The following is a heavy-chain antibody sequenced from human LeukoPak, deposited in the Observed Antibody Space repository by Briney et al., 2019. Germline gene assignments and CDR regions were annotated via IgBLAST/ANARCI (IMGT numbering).Heavy chain of an antibody. J-gene: IGHJ4*02. V-gene: IGHV4-39*07. D-gene: IGHD1-1*01. Sequence: SQTLSLTCTVSGGSIRSSSYCWGWLSQPPGTGMEWFASVYYSGTTYYNPPIKSRVTISVDTSKTQFSLEVSSVTAADTAVYYCARSLRVSLGCGYGTSYFDYWGQGARVTVSS. CDR3: ARSLRVSLGCGYGTSYFDY. CDR2: VYYSGTT. CDR1: GGSIRSSSYC.